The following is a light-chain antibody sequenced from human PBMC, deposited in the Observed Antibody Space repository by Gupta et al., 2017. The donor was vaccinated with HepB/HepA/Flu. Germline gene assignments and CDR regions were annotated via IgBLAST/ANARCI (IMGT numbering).Light chain of an antibody. CDR3: SSYTSSSTVV. J-gene: IGLJ2*01. CDR1: SSDVGGYNY. V-gene: IGLV2-14*01. CDR2: DVS. Sequence: QSALTQPASVSGSPGQSITISCTGTSSDVGGYNYVSWYQQHPDKAPKLMIYDVSNRPSGVSNRFSGSKSGNTASLTISGLQAEDEADYCCSSYTSSSTVVFGGGTKLTVL.